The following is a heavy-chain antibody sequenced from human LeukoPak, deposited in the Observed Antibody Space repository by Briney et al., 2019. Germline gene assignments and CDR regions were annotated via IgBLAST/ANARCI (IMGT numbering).Heavy chain of an antibody. CDR1: GGTFSSYA. D-gene: IGHD3-22*01. V-gene: IGHV1-69*05. Sequence: ASVKLSCKASGGTFSSYAINWVRQAPGQGLKWMGGIIPIFGTANYAQKFQGRVTITTDESTSTAYMELSSLRSEDTAVYYCAREDYDSSGYYGYWGQGTLVTVSS. J-gene: IGHJ4*02. CDR2: IIPIFGTA. CDR3: AREDYDSSGYYGY.